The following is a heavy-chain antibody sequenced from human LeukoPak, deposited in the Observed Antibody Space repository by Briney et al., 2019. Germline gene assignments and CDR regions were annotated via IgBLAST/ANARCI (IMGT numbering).Heavy chain of an antibody. CDR2: ISSSSSYI. Sequence: PGGSLRLSCAASGFTFSSYSMNWVRQAPGKGLGWVSSISSSSSYIYYTDSVKGRFTISRDNAKKSLYLQMNSLRAEDTAVYYCAELGITMIGGVWGKGTTVTISS. J-gene: IGHJ6*04. CDR3: AELGITMIGGV. V-gene: IGHV3-21*01. CDR1: GFTFSSYS. D-gene: IGHD3-10*02.